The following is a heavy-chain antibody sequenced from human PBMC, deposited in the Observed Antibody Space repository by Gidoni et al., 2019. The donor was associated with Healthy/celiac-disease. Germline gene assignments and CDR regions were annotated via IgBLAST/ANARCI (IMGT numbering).Heavy chain of an antibody. D-gene: IGHD1-26*01. CDR2: IYTSGST. CDR3: ASAGWGLLTDAFDI. CDR1: GGSISSGSYY. V-gene: IGHV4-61*02. Sequence: QVQLQESGPGLVKPSQTLSLTCTVSGGSISSGSYYWSWIRQPAGKGLEWIGRIYTSGSTNYNPSLKSRVTISVDTSKNQFSLKLSSVTAADTAVYYCASAGWGLLTDAFDIWGQGTMVTVSS. J-gene: IGHJ3*02.